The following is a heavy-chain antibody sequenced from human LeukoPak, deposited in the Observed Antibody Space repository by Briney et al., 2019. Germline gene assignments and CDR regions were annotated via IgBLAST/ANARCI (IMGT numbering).Heavy chain of an antibody. J-gene: IGHJ6*02. CDR2: ISGGGTPT. V-gene: IGHV3-23*01. Sequence: GGSLRLSCAASGFTFSSYSMSWVRQAPGKGLEWVSAISGGGTPTFYADSVKGRFITSRDNSKNTLYLQMNSLRVEDTAIYYCARDHYYDSSGYYYYYGMDVWGQGTTVTVSS. D-gene: IGHD3-22*01. CDR1: GFTFSSYS. CDR3: ARDHYYDSSGYYYYYGMDV.